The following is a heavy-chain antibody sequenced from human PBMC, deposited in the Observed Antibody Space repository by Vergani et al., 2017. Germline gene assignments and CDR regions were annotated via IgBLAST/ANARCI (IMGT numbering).Heavy chain of an antibody. CDR3: ARDPRDIVVVPAAPTWFDP. V-gene: IGHV3-11*01. Sequence: QVQLVESGGGLVKPGGSLRLSCAASGFSFSDHYMTWIRQAPGKGLEWVSYISSSGSTIYYADSVKGRFTISRDNAKNSLYLQLNSLRAEDTAVYYCARDPRDIVVVPAAPTWFDPWGQGTLVTVSS. CDR2: ISSSGSTI. J-gene: IGHJ5*02. CDR1: GFSFSDHY. D-gene: IGHD2-2*01.